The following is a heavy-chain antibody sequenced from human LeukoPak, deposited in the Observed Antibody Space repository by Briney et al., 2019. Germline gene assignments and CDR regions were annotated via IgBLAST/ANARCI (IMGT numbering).Heavy chain of an antibody. CDR3: AKGTLAVARPSYFDY. J-gene: IGHJ4*02. V-gene: IGHV3-23*01. CDR2: ISGSGGST. CDR1: GLTFSSYA. Sequence: GGSLRLSCAASGLTFSSYAMSWVRQAPGKGLEWVSAISGSGGSTYYADSVKGRFTISRDNSKNTLYLQMNSLRAEDTAVYYCAKGTLAVARPSYFDYWGQGTLVTVSS. D-gene: IGHD6-19*01.